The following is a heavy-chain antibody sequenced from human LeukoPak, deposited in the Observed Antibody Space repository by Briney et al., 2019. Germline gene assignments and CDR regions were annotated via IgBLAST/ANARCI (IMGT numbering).Heavy chain of an antibody. CDR2: IIPIFGTA. CDR1: GGTFSSYA. CDR3: ARDTASSGYYYEY. J-gene: IGHJ4*02. Sequence: ASVKVSCKTSGGTFSSYAISWVRQAPGQGLEWVGGIIPIFGTANYAQKFQGRVTITADESTSTAYMELSSLRSEDTAVYYCARDTASSGYYYEYWGQGTLVTVSS. V-gene: IGHV1-69*13. D-gene: IGHD3-22*01.